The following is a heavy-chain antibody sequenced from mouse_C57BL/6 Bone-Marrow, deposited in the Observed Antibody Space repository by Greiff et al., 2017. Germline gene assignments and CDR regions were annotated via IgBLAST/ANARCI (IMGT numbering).Heavy chain of an antibody. CDR3: ARQPYNFDY. Sequence: EVMLVESGGDLVKPGGSLKLSCAASGFTFSSYGMSWVRQTPDKRLEWVATISSGGSYTYYPASVTGRFTISRDNAKNTLYLQMSSLESEDTAMYYCARQPYNFDYWGQGTTLTVSS. CDR1: GFTFSSYG. V-gene: IGHV5-6*01. CDR2: ISSGGSYT. J-gene: IGHJ2*01.